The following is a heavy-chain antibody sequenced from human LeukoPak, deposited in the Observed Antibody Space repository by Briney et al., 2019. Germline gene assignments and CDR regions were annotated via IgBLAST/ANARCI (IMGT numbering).Heavy chain of an antibody. V-gene: IGHV3-23*01. CDR2: ISGVDGST. CDR3: AREWASFDRSGYYPFDH. CDR1: GFTFSSFA. D-gene: IGHD3-22*01. J-gene: IGHJ4*02. Sequence: GGSLRLSCAASGFTFSSFAMSWVRQAPGKGLEWVSGISGVDGSTYYADSVKGRFTISRDNSKNTLYLQMNSLRAEDTAVYYCAREWASFDRSGYYPFDHWGQGTLVTVSS.